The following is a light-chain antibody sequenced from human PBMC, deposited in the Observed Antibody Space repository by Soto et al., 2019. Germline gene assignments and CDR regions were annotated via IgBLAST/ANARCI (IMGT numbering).Light chain of an antibody. CDR2: GAS. J-gene: IGKJ1*01. CDR1: QSVNSSY. V-gene: IGKV3-20*01. Sequence: EIVLTQSPGTLYLSPGERATLSCRASQSVNSSYLAWYQQKPGQAPRLLIYGASSRATGIPDRFSGSGAGTDFTLTISRLEPEDFAVYYCQQCGSSPWTFGQGTKVDIK. CDR3: QQCGSSPWT.